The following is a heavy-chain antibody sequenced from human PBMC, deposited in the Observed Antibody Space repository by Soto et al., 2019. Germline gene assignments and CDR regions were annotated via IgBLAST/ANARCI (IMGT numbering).Heavy chain of an antibody. J-gene: IGHJ5*02. D-gene: IGHD3-9*01. CDR2: ISSSSSTI. CDR3: AREYDILNWFDP. CDR1: GFTFSSYS. Sequence: XXSLRLSCAASGFTFSSYSMHWVLQAPGKGLEWVSYISSSSSTIYYADSVKGRFTISRDNAKNSLYLQMNSMRAEDTAVYYCAREYDILNWFDPWGQGTLVTVSS. V-gene: IGHV3-48*01.